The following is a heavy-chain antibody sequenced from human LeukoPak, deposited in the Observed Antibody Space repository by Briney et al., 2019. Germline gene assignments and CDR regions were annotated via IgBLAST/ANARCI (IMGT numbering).Heavy chain of an antibody. CDR1: GFTFSSYE. D-gene: IGHD1-26*01. V-gene: IGHV3-48*03. CDR3: ARDAGGRTQREGWFDP. J-gene: IGHJ5*02. Sequence: GGSLRLSCAASGFTFSSYEMNWVRQAPGKGLEWVSYISSSGSTIYYADSVKGRFTISRDNTRNSLYLQMNSLRVEDTAVYYCARDAGGRTQREGWFDPWGQGTLVTVSS. CDR2: ISSSGSTI.